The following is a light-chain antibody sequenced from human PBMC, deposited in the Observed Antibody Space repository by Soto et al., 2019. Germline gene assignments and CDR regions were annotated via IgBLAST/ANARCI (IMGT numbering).Light chain of an antibody. CDR3: QVWDSSSDHVV. CDR1: NIGSKS. J-gene: IGLJ2*01. V-gene: IGLV3-21*04. Sequence: SYELTHPPSVSVAPGKTARTTCGGNNIGSKSVHWYQQKPGQAPVLVIYYDSDRPSGIPERFSGSNSGNTATLTISRVEAGDEADYYCQVWDSSSDHVVFGGGTKLTVL. CDR2: YDS.